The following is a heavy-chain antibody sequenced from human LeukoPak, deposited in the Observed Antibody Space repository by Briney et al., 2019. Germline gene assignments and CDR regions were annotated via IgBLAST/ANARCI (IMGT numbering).Heavy chain of an antibody. V-gene: IGHV3-21*01. CDR3: ASPAVAGYFDY. D-gene: IGHD6-13*01. J-gene: IGHJ4*02. CDR1: GFTLSSHN. Sequence: GGSLRLSCAASGFTLSSHNMNWVRQAPGKGLEWVSFISRDSRNIYYADSVKGRFTISRDNAKNSLSLQMNSLRAEDTAVYYCASPAVAGYFDYWGQGALVTVSS. CDR2: ISRDSRNI.